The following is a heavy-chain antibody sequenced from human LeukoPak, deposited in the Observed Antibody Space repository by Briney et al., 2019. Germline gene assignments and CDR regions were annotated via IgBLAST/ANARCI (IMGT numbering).Heavy chain of an antibody. CDR3: ARVGNLWSGYYFEYYFDY. Sequence: GGSQRLSCAASGFTFSSYWMSWVRQAPGKGLEWVANIKQDGSEKYYVDSVKGRFTISRDNAKNSLYLQMNSLRAEDTAVYYCARVGNLWSGYYFEYYFDYWGQGTLVTVSS. CDR1: GFTFSSYW. V-gene: IGHV3-7*01. D-gene: IGHD3-3*01. J-gene: IGHJ4*02. CDR2: IKQDGSEK.